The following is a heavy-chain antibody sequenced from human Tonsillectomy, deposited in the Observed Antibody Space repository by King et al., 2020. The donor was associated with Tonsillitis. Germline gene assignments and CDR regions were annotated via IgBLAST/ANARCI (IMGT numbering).Heavy chain of an antibody. Sequence: QLVQSGGGLVQPGGSLRLSCAVSGFTFSNYWMSWVRQAPGKGLEWVANIKQDGSEKYYVDSVKGRFTISRDNAKNSLYLQMNSLRAEDTAVYYCARTIRITMIVVVISHYFDYWGQGTLVTVSS. J-gene: IGHJ4*02. CDR1: GFTFSNYW. D-gene: IGHD3-22*01. V-gene: IGHV3-7*03. CDR2: IKQDGSEK. CDR3: ARTIRITMIVVVISHYFDY.